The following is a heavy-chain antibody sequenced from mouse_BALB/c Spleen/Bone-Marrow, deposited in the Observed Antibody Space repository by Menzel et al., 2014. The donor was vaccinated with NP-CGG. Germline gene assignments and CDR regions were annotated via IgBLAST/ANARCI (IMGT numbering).Heavy chain of an antibody. CDR2: ITNGGGAT. CDR3: ARPRYPFYAMDS. V-gene: IGHV5-12-2*01. Sequence: EVQRVESGGGLVQPGGSLKLSCAASGFTFNSSTMSWVRQTPEKRLEWVAYITNGGGATYYLDTVKGRFTISRDSAKNTLYLQMSSLKSEDTAMYYCARPRYPFYAMDSWGQGTSVTVSS. J-gene: IGHJ4*01. CDR1: GFTFNSST. D-gene: IGHD2-14*01.